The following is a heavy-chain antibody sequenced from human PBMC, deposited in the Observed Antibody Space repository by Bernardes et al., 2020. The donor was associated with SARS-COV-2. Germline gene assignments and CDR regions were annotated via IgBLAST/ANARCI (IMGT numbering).Heavy chain of an antibody. J-gene: IGHJ6*02. CDR2: MNPNSGNT. CDR1: GYTFTSYD. CDR3: ARGATITMTLRQYYYYYGMDV. V-gene: IGHV1-8*01. D-gene: IGHD3-22*01. Sequence: ASVKVSCKASGYTFTSYDINWVRQATGQGLEWMGWMNPNSGNTGYAQKFQGRVTMTRNTSISTAYMELSSLRSEDTAVYYCARGATITMTLRQYYYYYGMDVWGQGTTVTVSS.